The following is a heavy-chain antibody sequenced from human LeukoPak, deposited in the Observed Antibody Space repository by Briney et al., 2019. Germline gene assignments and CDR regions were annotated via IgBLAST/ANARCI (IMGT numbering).Heavy chain of an antibody. V-gene: IGHV3-11*01. J-gene: IGHJ4*02. CDR2: ISCSGSTT. D-gene: IGHD3-22*01. CDR1: GFTFSDYY. Sequence: GGSLRLSCAASGFTFSDYYMSWVRQAPGKGLERISYISCSGSTTYFADSVKGRFTISRDNAKNSLYLQMNSLRAEDTAVYYCARDTFYYDSSREGGVDYWGQGTLVTVSS. CDR3: ARDTFYYDSSREGGVDY.